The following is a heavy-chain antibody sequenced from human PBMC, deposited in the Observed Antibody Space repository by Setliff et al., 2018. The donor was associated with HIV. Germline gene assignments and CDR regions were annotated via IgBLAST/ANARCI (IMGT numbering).Heavy chain of an antibody. CDR1: GGSISSSSYY. Sequence: TSETLSLTCTVSGGSISSSSYYWGWIRQPPGKGLEWIGSIYYSGSTYYNPSLKSRVTISVDTSKNQFSLKLSSVTAADTAVYYCAAKPALQLLEWLLNFDTDVWGKGTTVTVSS. CDR3: AAKPALQLLEWLLNFDTDV. V-gene: IGHV4-39*01. J-gene: IGHJ6*04. CDR2: IYYSGST. D-gene: IGHD3-3*01.